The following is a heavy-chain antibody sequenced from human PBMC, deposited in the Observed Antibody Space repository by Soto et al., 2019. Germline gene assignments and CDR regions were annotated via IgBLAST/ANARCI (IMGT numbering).Heavy chain of an antibody. CDR2: ISGSGGST. J-gene: IGHJ4*02. CDR1: GFTFSSYT. Sequence: EVQLLESGGGLVQPGGSLRLSCAASGFTFSSYTMCWVRQAPGKGREWVSGISGSGGSTYCADSVKGLFTISRDNSRNTLYLQMNSLRAEDTAVYYCAKHYDGYNYLDYWGQGTLVTVSS. CDR3: AKHYDGYNYLDY. V-gene: IGHV3-23*01. D-gene: IGHD3-3*01.